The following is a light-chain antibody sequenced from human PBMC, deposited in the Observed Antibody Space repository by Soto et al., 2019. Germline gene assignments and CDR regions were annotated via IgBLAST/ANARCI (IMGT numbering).Light chain of an antibody. CDR3: QQYGSSRGWT. V-gene: IGKV3-20*01. CDR2: GAS. CDR1: QSVSSSY. Sequence: EIVLTQSPGTLSLSPGERATLSCRASQSVSSSYLAWYQQKPGQAPRLLIYGASSRATGIPDRFSGSGSGTDFTLTISRLEPEDVAVYYCQQYGSSRGWTFGQGTKVEIK. J-gene: IGKJ1*01.